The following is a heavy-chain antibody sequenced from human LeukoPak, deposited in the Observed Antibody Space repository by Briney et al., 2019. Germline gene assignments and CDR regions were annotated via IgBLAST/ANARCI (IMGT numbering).Heavy chain of an antibody. J-gene: IGHJ6*03. CDR3: ASSRTDSSSWHYYYYYYMDV. V-gene: IGHV3-7*01. CDR2: IKQDGSEK. D-gene: IGHD6-13*01. Sequence: GGSLRLSCAASGFTFSSYWMSWVRQAPGKGLEWVANIKQDGSEKYYVDSVKGRFTISRDNAKNSLYLQMNSLRAEDTAVYYCASSRTDSSSWHYYYYYYMDVWGKGTTVTVSS. CDR1: GFTFSSYW.